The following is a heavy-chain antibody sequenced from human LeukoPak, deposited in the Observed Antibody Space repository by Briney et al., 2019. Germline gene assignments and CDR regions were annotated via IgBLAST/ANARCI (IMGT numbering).Heavy chain of an antibody. Sequence: GGSLRLSCAASGFTVSSSYMSWVRQAPGKGLEWVAVIYSGGSTYHADSVKGRFTISRDNSKNTLYLQMNSLRAEDTAVYYCARVLRYFDWLFSPSDYWGQGTLVTVSS. CDR2: IYSGGST. D-gene: IGHD3-9*01. V-gene: IGHV3-53*01. CDR1: GFTVSSSY. J-gene: IGHJ4*02. CDR3: ARVLRYFDWLFSPSDY.